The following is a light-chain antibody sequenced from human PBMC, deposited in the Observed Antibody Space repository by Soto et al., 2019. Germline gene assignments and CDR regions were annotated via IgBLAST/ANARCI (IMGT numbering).Light chain of an antibody. CDR2: KAS. V-gene: IGKV1-5*03. Sequence: DIQMTQSPSTLSASVGDRVTITCRASQSISSWLAWYQQKPGKAPKLLIYKASSLESGVPSRVSGSGSGTEFTFTISSLQPNEWATYAFQQYNSYPETFGQGNKMELK. CDR3: QQYNSYPET. CDR1: QSISSW. J-gene: IGKJ1*01.